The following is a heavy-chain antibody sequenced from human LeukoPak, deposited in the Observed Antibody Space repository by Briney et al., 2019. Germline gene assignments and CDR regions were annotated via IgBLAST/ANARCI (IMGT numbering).Heavy chain of an antibody. Sequence: ASVKVSCKASGYTFTSYDINWVRQATGQGLEWMGWMNPNSGNTGYAQKFQGRVTITRNTSISTAYMELSSLRSEDTAVYYCARAGVDYSDNWFDPWGQGTLVTVSS. D-gene: IGHD4-11*01. CDR2: MNPNSGNT. CDR1: GYTFTSYD. V-gene: IGHV1-8*03. J-gene: IGHJ5*02. CDR3: ARAGVDYSDNWFDP.